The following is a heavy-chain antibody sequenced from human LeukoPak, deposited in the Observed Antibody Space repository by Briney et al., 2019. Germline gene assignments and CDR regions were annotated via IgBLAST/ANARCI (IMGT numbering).Heavy chain of an antibody. Sequence: GGSLRLSCAASGFTLDDYAMHRVRQGPGKGLEWVSGISWNGGSIGYADSVKGRFTISRDTAKNSLYLQMNSLRAEDTALYYCAKDIRAAYYNILAGYDYWGQGTLVTVSS. CDR2: ISWNGGSI. CDR1: GFTLDDYA. CDR3: AKDIRAAYYNILAGYDY. V-gene: IGHV3-9*01. J-gene: IGHJ4*02. D-gene: IGHD3-9*01.